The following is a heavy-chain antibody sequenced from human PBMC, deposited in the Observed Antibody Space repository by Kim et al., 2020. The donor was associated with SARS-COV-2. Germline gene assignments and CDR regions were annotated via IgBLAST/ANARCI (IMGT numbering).Heavy chain of an antibody. J-gene: IGHJ3*02. CDR3: AKSFRGDSKRHAFDI. V-gene: IGHV3-23*01. Sequence: GGSLRLSCVVSGFTFDDYAMSWVRRAPGKGLEWISGISGSGSTTNYADSVKGRFTISRDNSRNTLDLQMDSLRAEDTATYYCAKSFRGDSKRHAFDIWAKGQWSPSLQ. D-gene: IGHD2-21*02. CDR1: GFTFDDYA. CDR2: ISGSGSTT.